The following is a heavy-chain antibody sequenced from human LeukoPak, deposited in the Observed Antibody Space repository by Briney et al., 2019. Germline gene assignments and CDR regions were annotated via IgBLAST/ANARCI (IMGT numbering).Heavy chain of an antibody. V-gene: IGHV4-39*01. J-gene: IGHJ3*02. D-gene: IGHD2-2*01. CDR1: GGSISSSSYY. CDR2: IYYSGST. Sequence: SETLSLTCTVSGGSISSSSYYWGWIRQPPGKGLEWIGSIYYSGSTYYNPSLKSRVTISVDTSKNQFSLKLSSVTAADTAVYYCAGRYCSSTSCYQFEGAFDIWGQGTMVTVSS. CDR3: AGRYCSSTSCYQFEGAFDI.